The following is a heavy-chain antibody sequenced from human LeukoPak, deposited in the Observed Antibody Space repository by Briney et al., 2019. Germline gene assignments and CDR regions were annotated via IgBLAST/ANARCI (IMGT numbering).Heavy chain of an antibody. CDR1: GFTFSGYV. D-gene: IGHD1-26*01. CDR3: AKGMGAPYYYYYYYMDV. J-gene: IGHJ6*03. CDR2: ISGSGSSK. Sequence: GGSLRLSCAASGFTFSGYVMSWVRQAPGKGLEWVSSISGSGSSKHYADSVKGQFTISRDNSKNTLYLQMNSLRAEDTAVYYCAKGMGAPYYYYYYYMDVWGKGTTVTVSS. V-gene: IGHV3-23*01.